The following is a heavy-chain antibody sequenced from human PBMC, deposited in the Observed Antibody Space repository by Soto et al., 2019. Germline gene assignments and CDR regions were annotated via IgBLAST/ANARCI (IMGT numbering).Heavy chain of an antibody. Sequence: QVQLVQSGAEVKKPGASVKVSCKASGYTFTSYGISWVRQAPGQGLEWMGWISAYNGNTNYARKLQGRVTMTTDTSTSTAYMELRSLRSDDTAVYYCARDRSGRKPGPLWFDYWGQGTLVTVSS. CDR2: ISAYNGNT. V-gene: IGHV1-18*01. CDR1: GYTFTSYG. J-gene: IGHJ4*02. D-gene: IGHD2-15*01. CDR3: ARDRSGRKPGPLWFDY.